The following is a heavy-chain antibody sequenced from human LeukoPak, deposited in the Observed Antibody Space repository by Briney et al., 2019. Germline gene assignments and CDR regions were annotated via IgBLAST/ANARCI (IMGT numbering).Heavy chain of an antibody. CDR3: ARWYYYDSSGYYTYAFDI. D-gene: IGHD3-22*01. V-gene: IGHV4-59*01. CDR1: GGSISSYY. CDR2: IYYSGST. J-gene: IGHJ3*02. Sequence: PSETLSLTCTVSGGSISSYYWSWLRQPPGKGLEWIGYIYYSGSTNYNPSLKSRVTISVDTSKNQFSLKLSSVTAADTAVYYCARWYYYDSSGYYTYAFDIWGQGTMVTVSS.